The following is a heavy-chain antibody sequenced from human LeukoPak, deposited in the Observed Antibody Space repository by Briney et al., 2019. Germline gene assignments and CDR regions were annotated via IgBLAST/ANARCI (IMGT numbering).Heavy chain of an antibody. D-gene: IGHD5-24*01. V-gene: IGHV1-69*05. CDR2: IIPIFGTA. Sequence: SVKDSCKSSGGIFSSYAISWVRPAPGQGLEWMGGIIPIFGTAGYSLKCQCRITITTDESTSIAYMELSSLRSEDTAVYYSSREGRDVYFDYWGQGTLVTVSS. CDR3: SREGRDVYFDY. CDR1: GGIFSSYA. J-gene: IGHJ4*02.